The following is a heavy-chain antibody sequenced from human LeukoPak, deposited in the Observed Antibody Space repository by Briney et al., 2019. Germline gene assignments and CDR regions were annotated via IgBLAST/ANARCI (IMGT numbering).Heavy chain of an antibody. CDR3: ARSSPQYYDFWSGYFLLYGMDV. CDR1: GGSISSYY. J-gene: IGHJ6*02. Sequence: SETLSLTCTVSGGSISSYYWSWIRQPPGKGLEWIGYIYYSGSTNYNPSLKSRVTISVDTSKNQFSLKLISVTAADTAVYYCARSSPQYYDFWSGYFLLYGMDVWGQGTTVTVSS. D-gene: IGHD3-3*01. V-gene: IGHV4-59*01. CDR2: IYYSGST.